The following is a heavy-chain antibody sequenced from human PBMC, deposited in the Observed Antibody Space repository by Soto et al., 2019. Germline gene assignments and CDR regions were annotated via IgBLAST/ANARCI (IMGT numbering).Heavy chain of an antibody. CDR1: GFSLSTGGVG. J-gene: IGHJ6*04. CDR2: IYWDDDK. V-gene: IGHV2-5*02. Sequence: QITLKESGPTLVKPTQTLTLTCTFSGFSLSTGGVGVGWIRQPPGEALEWLALIYWDDDKRYSPSLKSRLTITKDTCKNQVVLSMTNMDPVDTATYYCAHSRCGGDCLQSYSSHYYYGMDVWGEGTTVTVSS. CDR3: AHSRCGGDCLQSYSSHYYYGMDV. D-gene: IGHD2-21*02.